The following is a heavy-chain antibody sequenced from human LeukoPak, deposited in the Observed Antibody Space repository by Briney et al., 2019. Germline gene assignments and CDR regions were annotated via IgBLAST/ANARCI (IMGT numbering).Heavy chain of an antibody. CDR2: KQNDGSTT. V-gene: IGHV3-30*02. D-gene: IGHD1-26*01. J-gene: IGHJ4*02. CDR1: GFTFSHYG. Sequence: SGGSLRLSCAASGFTFSHYGMHWVRQAPGKGLEWVAFKQNDGSTTFYADSVKGRFTISRDNSKNTVFLQMNSLRTDDTAVYYCGRDVSRELPYFDYWGQGTLVTVSS. CDR3: GRDVSRELPYFDY.